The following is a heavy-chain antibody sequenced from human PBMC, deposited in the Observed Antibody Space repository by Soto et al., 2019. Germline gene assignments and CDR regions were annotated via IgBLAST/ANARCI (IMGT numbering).Heavy chain of an antibody. J-gene: IGHJ3*02. V-gene: IGHV3-48*01. CDR1: GFTFSSYS. CDR2: ISSSSSTI. D-gene: IGHD3-3*01. CDR3: ARDPGYDFWSGPDAFDI. Sequence: PGGSLRLSCAASGFTFSSYSMNWVRRAPGKGLEWVSYISSSSSTIYYADSVKGRFTISRDNAKNSLYLQMNSLRAEDTAVYYCARDPGYDFWSGPDAFDIWGQGTMVTVSS.